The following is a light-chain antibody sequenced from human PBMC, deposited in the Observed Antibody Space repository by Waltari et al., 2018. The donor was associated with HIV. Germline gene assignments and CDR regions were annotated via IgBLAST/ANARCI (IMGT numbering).Light chain of an antibody. Sequence: QSVLTQPPSVSAAPGQKVTISCSGSNSNIGNNYVSWYQQLPGTAPKLLIYDNNKRPSGIPDRFSGSKSGTSATLGITGLQTGYEADYYCGTWDSSLSAGVFGGGTKLTVL. CDR3: GTWDSSLSAGV. J-gene: IGLJ2*01. CDR1: NSNIGNNY. CDR2: DNN. V-gene: IGLV1-51*01.